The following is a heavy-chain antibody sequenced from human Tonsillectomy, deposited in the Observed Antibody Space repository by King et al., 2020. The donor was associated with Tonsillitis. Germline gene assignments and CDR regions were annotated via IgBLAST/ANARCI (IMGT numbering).Heavy chain of an antibody. V-gene: IGHV3-33*08. D-gene: IGHD2-8*02. J-gene: IGHJ6*03. CDR1: GFTFSSYG. CDR2: IWYDGDIK. Sequence: VQLAESGGGVVQPGRSLRLSCAASGFTFSSYGMHWVRQAPGKGLEWVAVIWYDGDIKYYADSVKGRFTISRDNSKNTLYLQMNSLRAEDTAVYYCARDGTAYYYMDVWGKGTTVTVSS. CDR3: ARDGTAYYYMDV.